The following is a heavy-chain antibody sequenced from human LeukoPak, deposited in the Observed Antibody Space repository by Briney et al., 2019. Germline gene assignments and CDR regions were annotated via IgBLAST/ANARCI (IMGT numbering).Heavy chain of an antibody. J-gene: IGHJ4*02. CDR3: ARVKKCPYGVCLDY. D-gene: IGHD2-8*01. Sequence: PSETLSLTCTVSGGSISSYYWSWIRQPPGKGLEWIGEINHSGSTNYNPSLKSRVTISVDTSKNQFSLKLSSVTAADTAVYYCARVKKCPYGVCLDYWGQGTLVTVSS. CDR2: INHSGST. CDR1: GGSISSYY. V-gene: IGHV4-34*01.